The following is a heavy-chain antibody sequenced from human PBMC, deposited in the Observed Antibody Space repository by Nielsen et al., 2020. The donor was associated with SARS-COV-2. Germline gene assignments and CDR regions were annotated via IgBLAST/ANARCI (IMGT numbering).Heavy chain of an antibody. CDR3: AREPTLRITMVRGVITSGVDY. CDR1: GFSFGIYS. CDR2: INSDGSST. D-gene: IGHD3-10*01. J-gene: IGHJ4*02. Sequence: GESLKISCAASGFSFGIYSMSWVRQAPGKGLVWVSRINSDGSSTSYADSVKGRFTISRDNAKNTLYLQMNSLRAEDTAVYYCAREPTLRITMVRGVITSGVDYWGQGTLVTVSS. V-gene: IGHV3-74*01.